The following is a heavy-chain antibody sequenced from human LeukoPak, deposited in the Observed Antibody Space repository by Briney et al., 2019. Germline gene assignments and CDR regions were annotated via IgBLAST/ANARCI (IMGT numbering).Heavy chain of an antibody. Sequence: ASVKVSCKASGYTFTSYGISWVRQAPGQGLEWMGWISAYNGNTNYAQKLQGRVTMTTDTSTSTAYMELRSLRSDDTAVYYCARDSYYYGPEAYFDYWGQGTLVTVSS. V-gene: IGHV1-18*04. CDR1: GYTFTSYG. CDR2: ISAYNGNT. CDR3: ARDSYYYGPEAYFDY. D-gene: IGHD3-10*01. J-gene: IGHJ4*02.